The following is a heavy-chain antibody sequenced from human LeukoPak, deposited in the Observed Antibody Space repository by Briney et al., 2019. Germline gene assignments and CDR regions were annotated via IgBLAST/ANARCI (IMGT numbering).Heavy chain of an antibody. CDR1: GFTFSSYS. D-gene: IGHD6-13*01. J-gene: IGHJ6*02. Sequence: GGSLRLSCAASGFTFSSYSMNWVRQAPGKGLEWVSSISSSSSYIYYADSVKGRFTISRDNAKNSLYLQMNSLRAEDTAVYYCARGVRPGIAAAGTYYYYGMDVWGQGTTVTVSS. CDR3: ARGVRPGIAAAGTYYYYGMDV. CDR2: ISSSSSYI. V-gene: IGHV3-21*01.